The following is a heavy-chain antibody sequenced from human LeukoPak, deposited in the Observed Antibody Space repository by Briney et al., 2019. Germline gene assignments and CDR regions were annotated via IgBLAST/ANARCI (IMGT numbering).Heavy chain of an antibody. CDR2: IYSGGNT. CDR3: VVRDGEYSHPYDY. D-gene: IGHD3-10*01. V-gene: IGHV3-53*01. CDR1: GFTVSSNS. Sequence: GGSLRLSCTVSGFTVSSNSWSWVRQAPGKGLEWVSFIYSGGNTHYSDSVTGRFTIFRDNSKNTLYLQMNNLRAEDTAIYYCVVRDGEYSHPYDYGGKGTLVTVS. J-gene: IGHJ4*02.